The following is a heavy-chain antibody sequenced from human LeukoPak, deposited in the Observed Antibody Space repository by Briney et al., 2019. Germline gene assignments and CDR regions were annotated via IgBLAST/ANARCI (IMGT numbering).Heavy chain of an antibody. D-gene: IGHD1-26*01. CDR2: ISSWSKTI. CDR3: VRRVMGAGDAFDV. V-gene: IGHV3-21*01. Sequence: GGSLTLSCAASGFTFSSYSMNWVRQAPGKGLEWVSSISSWSKTIYYADSVKGRFTISRDNAKNSLYLQMNSLRADDTGVYYCVRRVMGAGDAFDVWGQGTRVTVS. J-gene: IGHJ3*01. CDR1: GFTFSSYS.